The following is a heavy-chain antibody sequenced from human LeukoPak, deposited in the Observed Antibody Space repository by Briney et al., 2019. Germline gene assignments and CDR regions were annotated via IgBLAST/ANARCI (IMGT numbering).Heavy chain of an antibody. Sequence: PGGSLRLSCAASGFTFSNYAMSWVRQAPGRGLGWVSAIGGSGSGSYYADSVKGRFTISRDNSKNTLYLQMNGLRAEDTAVYYCVKDGIAAADTTYFDSWGQGTLVTVSS. CDR3: VKDGIAAADTTYFDS. V-gene: IGHV3-23*01. CDR2: IGGSGSGS. J-gene: IGHJ4*02. CDR1: GFTFSNYA. D-gene: IGHD6-13*01.